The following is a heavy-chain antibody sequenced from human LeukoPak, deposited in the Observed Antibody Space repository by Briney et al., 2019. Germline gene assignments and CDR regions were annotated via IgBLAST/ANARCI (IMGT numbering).Heavy chain of an antibody. Sequence: ASVKVSCKASGYTFTSYDINWVRQATGQGLEWVGWMNPNSGNTGYAQKFQGRVTMTRNTSISTAYMELSSLRSEDTAVYYCARDDGTIFGVVILDYWGQGTLVTVSS. CDR2: MNPNSGNT. V-gene: IGHV1-8*01. D-gene: IGHD3-3*01. CDR1: GYTFTSYD. CDR3: ARDDGTIFGVVILDY. J-gene: IGHJ4*02.